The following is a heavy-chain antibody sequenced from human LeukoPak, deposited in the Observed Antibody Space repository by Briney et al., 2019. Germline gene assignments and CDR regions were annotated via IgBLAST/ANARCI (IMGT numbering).Heavy chain of an antibody. V-gene: IGHV4-30-4*01. J-gene: IGHJ4*02. CDR1: GGSISSGDYY. CDR2: IYYSGST. CDR3: ARAYDFWSGYYSEFDY. D-gene: IGHD3-3*01. Sequence: SETLSLICTVSGGSISSGDYYWSWIRQPPGKGLEWIGYIYYSGSTYYNPSLKSRVTISVDTSKNQFSLKLSSVTAADTAVYYCARAYDFWSGYYSEFDYWGQGTLVTVSS.